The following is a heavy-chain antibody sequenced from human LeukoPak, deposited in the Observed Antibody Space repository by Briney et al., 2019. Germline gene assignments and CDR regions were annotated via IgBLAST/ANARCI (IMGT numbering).Heavy chain of an antibody. D-gene: IGHD5-18*01. J-gene: IGHJ4*02. V-gene: IGHV3-21*01. CDR3: ARDAKGALGYSFYYFDY. CDR2: ISSSSSYI. Sequence: GGSLRLSCAASGFTFSSYSMNWVRQAPGKGLEWVSSISSSSSYIYYADSVKGRFTISRDTAKNSLFLQMNSLRAEDTAVYYCARDAKGALGYSFYYFDYWGQGTLVTVSS. CDR1: GFTFSSYS.